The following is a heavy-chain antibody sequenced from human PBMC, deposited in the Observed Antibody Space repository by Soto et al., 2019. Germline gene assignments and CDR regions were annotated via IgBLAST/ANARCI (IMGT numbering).Heavy chain of an antibody. CDR2: IYYSGST. V-gene: IGHV4-39*01. CDR3: ARQWWTSSRWYIDY. D-gene: IGHD6-13*01. CDR1: GDSISSNNNY. J-gene: IGHJ4*02. Sequence: SETLSRTCIVSGDSISSNNNYWGWIRQPPGEGLEWIGRIYYSGSTFYNPSLKSRVTISVDTSKKQFSLNLSSVTAANTAVYYCARQWWTSSRWYIDYWGQGALVTVSP.